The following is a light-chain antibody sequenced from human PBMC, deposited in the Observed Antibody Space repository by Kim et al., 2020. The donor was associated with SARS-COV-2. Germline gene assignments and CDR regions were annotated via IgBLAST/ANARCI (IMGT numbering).Light chain of an antibody. J-gene: IGKJ2*01. CDR2: AAS. CDR3: QQNYDTPYT. Sequence: DIQMTQSPSSLSASVGDRVTITCRASQTVTDYLNWYQQTPGEAPRLLIYAASTLQSGVPSRFSATGSGTDFTLTISSLHPEDFGTYYCQQNYDTPYTFGQGTKPEI. CDR1: QTVTDY. V-gene: IGKV1-39*01.